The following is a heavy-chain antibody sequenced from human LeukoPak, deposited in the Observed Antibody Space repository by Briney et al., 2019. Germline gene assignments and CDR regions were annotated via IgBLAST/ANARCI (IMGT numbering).Heavy chain of an antibody. CDR1: GFTFSSYA. CDR2: ISGSGGST. J-gene: IGHJ6*02. D-gene: IGHD3-3*01. V-gene: IGHV3-23*01. CDR3: VRGYGFFSYYGLDV. Sequence: GGSLRLSCAASGFTFSSYAMSWVRQAPGKGLEWVSAISGSGGSTYYADSVKGRFTISRENAKNSVYLQMDSLRAGDTAIYYCVRGYGFFSYYGLDVWGQGTTVTVSS.